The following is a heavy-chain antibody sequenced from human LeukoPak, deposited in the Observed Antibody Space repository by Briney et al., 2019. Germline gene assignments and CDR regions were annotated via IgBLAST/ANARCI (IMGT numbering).Heavy chain of an antibody. V-gene: IGHV1-2*02. CDR2: ISPNSGGT. D-gene: IGHD2-2*02. CDR3: ARAHCGSIGCYSGFDP. J-gene: IGHJ5*02. CDR1: GYTFTDYY. Sequence: ASVKVSCKASGYTFTDYYIHWVRQAPGQGLEWMGWISPNSGGTNYAQKFQGRVTMTRDTSIDTAYMELSGLRSDDTAVYGCARAHCGSIGCYSGFDPWGQGTLVTVSS.